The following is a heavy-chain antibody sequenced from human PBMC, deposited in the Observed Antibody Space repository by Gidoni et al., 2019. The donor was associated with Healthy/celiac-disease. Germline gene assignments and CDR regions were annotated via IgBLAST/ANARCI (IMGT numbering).Heavy chain of an antibody. CDR2: IIPNLGIA. CDR1: GGTFSSYT. CDR3: ARVWGGDGYNYYFDY. Sequence: QVQLVQSGAEVKKPGSSVKVSCKASGGTFSSYTISWVRQAPGQGLAWMGRIIPNLGIANYAQNFQGRVTITADKSTSTAYMELSSLRSEDTAVYYCARVWGGDGYNYYFDYWGQGTLVTVSS. D-gene: IGHD1-1*01. J-gene: IGHJ4*02. V-gene: IGHV1-69*02.